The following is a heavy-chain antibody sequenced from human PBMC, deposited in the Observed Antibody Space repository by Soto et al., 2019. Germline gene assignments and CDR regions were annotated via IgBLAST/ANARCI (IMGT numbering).Heavy chain of an antibody. J-gene: IGHJ3*02. D-gene: IGHD2-8*01. CDR1: GFTFSDYA. CDR3: AKDATSFNGVWYPFAM. V-gene: IGHV3-23*01. CDR2: VGGSDDDK. Sequence: EVQLLESGGGVVQPGGSLRLSCAASGFTFSDYAMSWVRQTPGKGLQWVSGVGGSDDDKHYADSVRGRFIVSRDNSKNTLYLQMNRLRADDTAIFYCAKDATSFNGVWYPFAMWGQGTEVTVSS.